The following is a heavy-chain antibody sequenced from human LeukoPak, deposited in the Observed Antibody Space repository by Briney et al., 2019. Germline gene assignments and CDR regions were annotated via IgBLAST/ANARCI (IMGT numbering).Heavy chain of an antibody. J-gene: IGHJ4*02. CDR2: VSGSGGRT. D-gene: IGHD3-10*01. Sequence: QTGGSLRLSCAASGFTFSSYAMSWVRQAPGKGLEWVSTVSGSGGRTYYADSVKGRFTLSRDNSKSTLYLQMNSLRAEDTAVYYCAKAPTAYGLGSSFDCWGQGTLVTVSS. CDR3: AKAPTAYGLGSSFDC. V-gene: IGHV3-23*01. CDR1: GFTFSSYA.